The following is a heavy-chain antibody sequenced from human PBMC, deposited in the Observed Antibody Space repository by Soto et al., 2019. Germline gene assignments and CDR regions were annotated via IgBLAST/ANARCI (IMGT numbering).Heavy chain of an antibody. Sequence: ASVKVSCKASGGTFSSYTISWVRQAPGQGLEWMGRIIPILGIAKYSQKFQGRVTITRDTSASTAYMELSSLRSEDTAVYFCVTVPPKFQKDYYDSSDFLEYFDYWGHGTLVTVSS. CDR1: GGTFSSYT. CDR2: IIPILGIA. V-gene: IGHV1-69*02. J-gene: IGHJ4*01. CDR3: VTVPPKFQKDYYDSSDFLEYFDY. D-gene: IGHD3-22*01.